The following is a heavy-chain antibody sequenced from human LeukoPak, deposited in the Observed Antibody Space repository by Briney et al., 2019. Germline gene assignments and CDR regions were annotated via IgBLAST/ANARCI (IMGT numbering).Heavy chain of an antibody. V-gene: IGHV1-18*01. Sequence: ASVKVSCKDAGYTFTSHGISRVRQAPGQGLEWMGWISAYNGNTNYAQKLQGRVTMTTDTSTSTAYMELRSLRSDDTAVYYCARGDLRITMIVVVQLPPDYWGQGTLVTVSS. CDR1: GYTFTSHG. CDR2: ISAYNGNT. D-gene: IGHD3-22*01. CDR3: ARGDLRITMIVVVQLPPDY. J-gene: IGHJ4*02.